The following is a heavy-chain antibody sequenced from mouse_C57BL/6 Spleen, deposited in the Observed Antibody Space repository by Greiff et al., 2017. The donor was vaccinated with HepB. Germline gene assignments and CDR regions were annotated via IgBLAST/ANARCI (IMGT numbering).Heavy chain of an antibody. CDR1: GFTFSSYS. Sequence: EVKLVESGEGLVKPGGSLKLSCAASGFTFSSYSMSWVRQTPEKRLEWVAYISSGGDYIYYADTVKGRFTISRDNARNTLYLQMSSLKSEDTAMYYCTRDPDDGYYVAMDYWGQGTSVTVSS. V-gene: IGHV5-9-1*02. J-gene: IGHJ4*01. CDR2: ISSGGDYI. CDR3: TRDPDDGYYVAMDY. D-gene: IGHD2-3*01.